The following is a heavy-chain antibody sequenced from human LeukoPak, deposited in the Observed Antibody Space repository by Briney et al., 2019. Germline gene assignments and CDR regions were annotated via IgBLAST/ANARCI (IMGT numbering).Heavy chain of an antibody. J-gene: IGHJ3*02. D-gene: IGHD1-26*01. CDR2: LYYTGNT. CDR1: GGFNKSTSYY. Sequence: SETLSLTCSVSGGFNKSTSYYWGWIRQPPGKGLEWLGSLYYTGNTYYNPSLKSRITLSIDTSKNHFSLKLRSVTAADTAVYYCAREVVGGDTFDIWGDGTMVAVSS. V-gene: IGHV4-39*07. CDR3: AREVVGGDTFDI.